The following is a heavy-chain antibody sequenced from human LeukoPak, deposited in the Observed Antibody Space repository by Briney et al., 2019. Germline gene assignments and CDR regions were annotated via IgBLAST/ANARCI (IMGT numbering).Heavy chain of an antibody. D-gene: IGHD6-19*01. CDR1: CGSINCSNW. V-gene: IGHV4-4*01. Sequence: SGTLSLTCSVCCGSINCSNWRSWVRQPPGKGLEWIGEIYHSGSTNYNPSLKSRVTISVDKSKNQFSLKLSSVTAADTAVYCWARVGDYSSGFDWWGQGTLVTVSS. J-gene: IGHJ4*02. CDR3: ARVGDYSSGFDW. CDR2: IYHSGST.